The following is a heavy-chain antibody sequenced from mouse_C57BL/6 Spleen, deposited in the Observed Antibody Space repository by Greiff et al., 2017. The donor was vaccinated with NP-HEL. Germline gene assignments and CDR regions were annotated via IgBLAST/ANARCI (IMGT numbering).Heavy chain of an antibody. D-gene: IGHD2-5*01. J-gene: IGHJ2*01. CDR3: ARKGYYSNYDY. Sequence: VQLQQPGAELVRPGTSVKLSCKASGYTFTSYWMHWVKQRPGQGLEWIGVIDPSDSYTNYNQKFKGKATLTVDTSSSTAYMQLSSLTSEDSAVYYCARKGYYSNYDYWGQGTTLTVSS. CDR1: GYTFTSYW. V-gene: IGHV1-59*01. CDR2: IDPSDSYT.